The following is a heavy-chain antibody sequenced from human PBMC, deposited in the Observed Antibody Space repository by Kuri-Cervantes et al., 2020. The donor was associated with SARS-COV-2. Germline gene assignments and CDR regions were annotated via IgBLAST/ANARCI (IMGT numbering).Heavy chain of an antibody. CDR2: IIPILGIA. CDR1: GGTFSSYA. V-gene: IGHV1-69*04. D-gene: IGHD6-6*01. CDR3: ARDLAARLDYYYGMDV. Sequence: SVKVSCKASGGTFSSYAISWVRQAPGQGLEWMGRIIPILGIANYAQKFQGRVTITADKSMSTAYMELSSLRSEDTAVYYCARDLAARLDYYYGMDVWGQGTMVTVSS. J-gene: IGHJ6*02.